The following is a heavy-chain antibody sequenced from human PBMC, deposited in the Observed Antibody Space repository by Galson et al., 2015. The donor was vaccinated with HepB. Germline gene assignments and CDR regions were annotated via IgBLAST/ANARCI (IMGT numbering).Heavy chain of an antibody. D-gene: IGHD6-19*01. V-gene: IGHV3-30*03. CDR2: ISYDGSNK. CDR1: GFTFSRYG. CDR3: ARDLGHSSGYYREYYYYGMDV. Sequence: SLRLSCAASGFTFSRYGMHWVRQAPGKGLEWVAVISYDGSNKYYADSVKGRLTISRDNSKNTLSLQMNSLRAEDTAVYYCARDLGHSSGYYREYYYYGMDVWGQGTTVTVSS. J-gene: IGHJ6*02.